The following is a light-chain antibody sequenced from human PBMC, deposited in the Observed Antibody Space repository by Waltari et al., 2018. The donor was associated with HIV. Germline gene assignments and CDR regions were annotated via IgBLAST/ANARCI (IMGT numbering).Light chain of an antibody. V-gene: IGLV3-1*01. CDR1: ELERKE. Sequence: SYDLTQPPSLSVSPGPPASITSSGDELERKEVPWYQQRPGQSPLLLLYQDFKRPSGIPERFSGSNSGNTATLTISGTQAMDEADYYCQVWDTATVVFGGGTKLTVL. J-gene: IGLJ2*01. CDR3: QVWDTATVV. CDR2: QDF.